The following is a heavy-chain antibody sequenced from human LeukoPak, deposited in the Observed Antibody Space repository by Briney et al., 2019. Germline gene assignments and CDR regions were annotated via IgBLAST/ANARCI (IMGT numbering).Heavy chain of an antibody. Sequence: GGSLRLSCAASGFTFSSYSMNWVRQAPGKGLEWVSSISSSSSYIYYADSVKGRFTISRDNAKNSLYLQMNSLRAEDTAVYYCASPGSLVVEIGAFDYWGQGTLVTVSS. V-gene: IGHV3-21*01. CDR3: ASPGSLVVEIGAFDY. J-gene: IGHJ4*02. CDR1: GFTFSSYS. D-gene: IGHD3-22*01. CDR2: ISSSSSYI.